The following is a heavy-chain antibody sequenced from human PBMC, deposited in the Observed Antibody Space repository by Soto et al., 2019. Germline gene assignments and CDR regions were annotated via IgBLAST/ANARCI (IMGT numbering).Heavy chain of an antibody. D-gene: IGHD2-15*01. CDR2: MNPNSGNT. Sequence: SCKASGYTFTSYNINWVRQATGQGLEWMGWMNPNSGNTGYAEKFQGRVTMTRNTSISTAYMELSSLRSEDTAVYYCARGFRVRSSGGSCYSRYYYYYYMDVWGKGTTVTVSS. V-gene: IGHV1-8*01. CDR1: GYTFTSYN. CDR3: ARGFRVRSSGGSCYSRYYYYYYMDV. J-gene: IGHJ6*03.